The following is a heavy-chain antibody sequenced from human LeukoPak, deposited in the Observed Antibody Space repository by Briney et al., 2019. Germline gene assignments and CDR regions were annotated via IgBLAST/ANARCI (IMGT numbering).Heavy chain of an antibody. J-gene: IGHJ4*02. V-gene: IGHV3-23*01. Sequence: PGGSLRLSCAASGFTFSSYAMSWVRQAPGKGLEWVSAISGSGGSTYYADSVKGRFTISRDNSKNTLYLQMNSLRAEDAAVYYCAKDSYGSGSYYPSYWGQGTLVTVSS. D-gene: IGHD3-10*01. CDR2: ISGSGGST. CDR1: GFTFSSYA. CDR3: AKDSYGSGSYYPSY.